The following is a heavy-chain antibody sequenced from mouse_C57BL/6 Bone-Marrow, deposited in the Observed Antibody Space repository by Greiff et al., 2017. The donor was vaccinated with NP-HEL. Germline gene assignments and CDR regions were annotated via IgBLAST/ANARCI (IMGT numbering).Heavy chain of an antibody. J-gene: IGHJ2*01. D-gene: IGHD1-1*01. Sequence: EVQLVESGGGLVKPGGSLKLSCAASGFTFSSYGMSWVRQTPDKRLEWVATISSGGSYTYYPDRVEGRFTISRDNAKNTLYLQMNSLKSEDTAMYYCSRHYYGSSYYFDYWGQGTTLTVSS. CDR3: SRHYYGSSYYFDY. CDR1: GFTFSSYG. CDR2: ISSGGSYT. V-gene: IGHV5-6*01.